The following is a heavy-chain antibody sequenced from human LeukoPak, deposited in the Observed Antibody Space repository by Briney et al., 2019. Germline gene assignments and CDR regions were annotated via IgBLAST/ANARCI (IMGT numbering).Heavy chain of an antibody. CDR2: IKQDGSEK. CDR3: ARVQGLLWFGELSYYFDY. D-gene: IGHD3-10*01. V-gene: IGHV3-7*01. CDR1: GFTFSSYW. Sequence: GGSLRLSCAASGFTFSSYWMSWVRQAPRKGLEWVANIKQDGSEKYYVDSVKGRFTISRDNAKNSLYLQMNSLRAEDTAVYYCARVQGLLWFGELSYYFDYWGQGTLVTVSS. J-gene: IGHJ4*02.